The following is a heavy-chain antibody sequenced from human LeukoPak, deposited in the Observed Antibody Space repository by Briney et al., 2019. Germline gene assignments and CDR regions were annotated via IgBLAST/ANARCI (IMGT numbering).Heavy chain of an antibody. Sequence: PSETLSLTCTVSGGSISSGSYYWSWIRQPAGKGLEWIGRIYTGGSTNYNPSLKSRVTISVDTSKNQFSLKLSSVTAADAAVYYCARDRRLAEGSLGFDYWGQGTLVTVSS. CDR2: IYTGGST. D-gene: IGHD3-3*02. V-gene: IGHV4-61*02. J-gene: IGHJ4*02. CDR3: ARDRRLAEGSLGFDY. CDR1: GGSISSGSYY.